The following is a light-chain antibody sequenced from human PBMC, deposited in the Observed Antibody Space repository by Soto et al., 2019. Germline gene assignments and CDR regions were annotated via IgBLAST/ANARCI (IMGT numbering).Light chain of an antibody. V-gene: IGKV1-5*03. J-gene: IGKJ2*01. CDR2: KAS. CDR1: QSISSW. Sequence: DIQMTQSPSTLSASVGDRVTITCRASQSISSWLAWYQQKPGKAPKLLIYKASSLESGVPSRFSGGGSGTEFTLAISSLQPDDFATYYCQQYNSYPYTFGQGTKREIK. CDR3: QQYNSYPYT.